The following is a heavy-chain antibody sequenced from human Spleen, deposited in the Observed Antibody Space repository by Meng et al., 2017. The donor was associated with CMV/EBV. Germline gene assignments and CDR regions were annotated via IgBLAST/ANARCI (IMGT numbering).Heavy chain of an antibody. CDR1: GGSISSSDSY. J-gene: IGHJ3*02. D-gene: IGHD7-27*01. V-gene: IGHV4-39*01. CDR2: LYYNGNT. Sequence: GSLRLSCTVSGGSISSSDSYWGWIRQAPGKGLEWIGSLYYNGNTYYNPSLKSRVTTSVDASKNQLSLRLTSVTATDTAVYYCARPRGDGDLFDAFHIWGQGTLVTVSS. CDR3: ARPRGDGDLFDAFHI.